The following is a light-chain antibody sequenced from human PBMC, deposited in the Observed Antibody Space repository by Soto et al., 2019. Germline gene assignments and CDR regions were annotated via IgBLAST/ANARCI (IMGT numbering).Light chain of an antibody. Sequence: QSALTQPASVSGSPGQSITISCTGTSSDVGGYNYVSWCQQYPGKAPKLMIYDVSNRPSGVSNRFSGSKSGNTASLTISGLQAEEEADYYCSSYTSSSTLEVVFGGGTKVTVL. J-gene: IGLJ2*01. V-gene: IGLV2-14*01. CDR1: SSDVGGYNY. CDR2: DVS. CDR3: SSYTSSSTLEVV.